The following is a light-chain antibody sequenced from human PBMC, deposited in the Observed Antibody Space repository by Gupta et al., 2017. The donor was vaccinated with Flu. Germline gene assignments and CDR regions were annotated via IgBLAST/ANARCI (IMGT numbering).Light chain of an antibody. V-gene: IGLV2-8*01. CDR3: SSYGGTNNLWV. J-gene: IGLJ3*02. CDR1: SSDVGGYNY. CDR2: AVT. Sequence: SSDVGGYNYVSWYQHHPGKAPKLIIYAVTERPSGVPARCSGSKSGNTASLTVSGLQAEDEADYFCSSYGGTNNLWVFGGGTKLTVL.